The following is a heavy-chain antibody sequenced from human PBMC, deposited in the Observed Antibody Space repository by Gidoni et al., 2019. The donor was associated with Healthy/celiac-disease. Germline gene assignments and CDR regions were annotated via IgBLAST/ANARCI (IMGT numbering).Heavy chain of an antibody. CDR1: GFTFSSYA. Sequence: QVQLVESGGGVVQPGRSLRLSCAASGFTFSSYAMHWVRQAPGKGLEWVAVISYDGSNKYYADSVKGRFTISRDNSKNTLYLQMNSLRAEDTAVYYCARDGAREYYDFWSGYYGGVLDYWGQGTLVTVSS. V-gene: IGHV3-30-3*01. J-gene: IGHJ4*02. CDR2: ISYDGSNK. D-gene: IGHD3-3*01. CDR3: ARDGAREYYDFWSGYYGGVLDY.